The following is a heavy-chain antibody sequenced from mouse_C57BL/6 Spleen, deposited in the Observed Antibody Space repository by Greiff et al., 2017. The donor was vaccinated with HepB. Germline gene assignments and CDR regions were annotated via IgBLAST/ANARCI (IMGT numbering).Heavy chain of an antibody. CDR3: ARNYYDYLYYAMDY. Sequence: QVQLKESGAELVRPGASVKLSCKASGYTFTSYGISWVKQRTGQGLEWIGEIYPRSGNTYYNEKFKGKATLTADKSSSTAYMELRSLTSEDSAVYFCARNYYDYLYYAMDYWGQGTSVTVSA. V-gene: IGHV1-81*01. CDR2: IYPRSGNT. D-gene: IGHD2-4*01. J-gene: IGHJ4*01. CDR1: GYTFTSYG.